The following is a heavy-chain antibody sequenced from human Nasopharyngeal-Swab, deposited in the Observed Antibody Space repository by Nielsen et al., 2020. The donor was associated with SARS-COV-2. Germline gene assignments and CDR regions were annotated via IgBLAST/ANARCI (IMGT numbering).Heavy chain of an antibody. V-gene: IGHV3-23*01. CDR3: TKDVSPATSCPHAMGV. D-gene: IGHD6-25*01. CDR2: ISGSGGRT. CDR1: GFTFRSYA. Sequence: GESLKISCGASGFTFRSYAMTWVRQAPGKGLDWVSAISGSGGRTFYADSVKGRFTIFRDNSKNTLYLQMNSLRAEDTAVYYCTKDVSPATSCPHAMGVWGQGTTVTVSS. J-gene: IGHJ6*02.